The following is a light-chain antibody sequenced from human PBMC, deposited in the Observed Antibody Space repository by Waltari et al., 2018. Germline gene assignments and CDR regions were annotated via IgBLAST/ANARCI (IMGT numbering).Light chain of an antibody. CDR2: SND. V-gene: IGLV1-44*01. J-gene: IGLJ2*01. CDR1: TSNVTVHP. CDR3: AAWDDSLRAVV. Sequence: QSVLTQPPSASGTPAQRVPISCSGSTSNVTVHPVPWYQQPPGAPPEVLITSNDPRPSGVPDRISGSKSGTSASLAISGLQSEDEAHYYCAAWDDSLRAVVFGGGTKVTVL.